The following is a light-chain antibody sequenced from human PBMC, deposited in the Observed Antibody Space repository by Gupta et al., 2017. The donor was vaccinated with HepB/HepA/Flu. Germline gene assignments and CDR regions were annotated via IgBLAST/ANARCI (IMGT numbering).Light chain of an antibody. CDR2: RSN. V-gene: IGLV10-54*04. Sequence: QAGLTQPPSVSKGLRQTATLTCTGDSNNVGDQGAAWLQQEQGHPPKLLSYRSNSRPSGISERFSASRSGNTASLTITGLQPEDEADCYCSAWDSSISAWIFGGGTKLTV. CDR3: SAWDSSISAWI. CDR1: SNNVGDQG. J-gene: IGLJ2*01.